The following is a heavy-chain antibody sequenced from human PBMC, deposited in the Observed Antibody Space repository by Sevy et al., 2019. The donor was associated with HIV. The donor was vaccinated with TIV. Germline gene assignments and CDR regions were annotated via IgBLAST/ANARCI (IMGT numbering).Heavy chain of an antibody. D-gene: IGHD1-26*01. Sequence: SEILSLTCTVSGGSITSLYWSWIRQPPGKGLEWIANIYYNGNINYNPSLKSRVTLSLDTSKNQFSLRLSSVTAADTAMYYCAGDNAWGRCYSWGQGTLVTVSS. V-gene: IGHV4-59*08. CDR1: GGSITSLY. CDR3: AGDNAWGRCYS. J-gene: IGHJ4*02. CDR2: IYYNGNI.